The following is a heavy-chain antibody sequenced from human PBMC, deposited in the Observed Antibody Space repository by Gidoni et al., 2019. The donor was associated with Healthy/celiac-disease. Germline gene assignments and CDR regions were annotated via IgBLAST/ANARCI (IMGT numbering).Heavy chain of an antibody. Sequence: EVQLLESGGGLVQPGGSLRLSCAASGFTFSSYAMSWVRQAPGKGLGWVSAISGSGGSTYYADSVKGRFTISRDNSKNTLYLQMNSLRAEDTAVYYCAKDLGGAKYSSGSSGRLIDYWGQGTLVTVSS. CDR3: AKDLGGAKYSSGSSGRLIDY. D-gene: IGHD6-19*01. CDR2: ISGSGGST. CDR1: GFTFSSYA. V-gene: IGHV3-23*01. J-gene: IGHJ4*02.